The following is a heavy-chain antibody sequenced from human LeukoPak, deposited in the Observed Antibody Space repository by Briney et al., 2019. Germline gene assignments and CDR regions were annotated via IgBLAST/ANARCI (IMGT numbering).Heavy chain of an antibody. CDR3: ARGETTIFGVVTVFDY. J-gene: IGHJ4*02. CDR1: GASISSYY. CDR2: IYYSGST. D-gene: IGHD3-3*01. V-gene: IGHV4-59*01. Sequence: SGTLSLTCTVSGASISSYYWSWIRQPPGKGLEWIGYIYYSGSTNYNPSLKSRVTISLDTSKNQFSLKLSSVTAADTAVYYCARGETTIFGVVTVFDYWGQGTLVTVSS.